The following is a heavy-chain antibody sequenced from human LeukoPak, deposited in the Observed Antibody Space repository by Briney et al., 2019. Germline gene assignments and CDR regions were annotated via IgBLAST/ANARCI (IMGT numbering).Heavy chain of an antibody. Sequence: GGSLRLSCAASGFTVSSNYMSWVRQAPGKGLEWVSVIYSGGSTYYADSVKGRFTISRDNSKNTLYLQMNSLRAEDTAVYYCARDGIGDHFWSLFDYWGQGALVTVSS. CDR1: GFTVSSNY. CDR2: IYSGGST. V-gene: IGHV3-53*01. D-gene: IGHD3-3*02. J-gene: IGHJ4*02. CDR3: ARDGIGDHFWSLFDY.